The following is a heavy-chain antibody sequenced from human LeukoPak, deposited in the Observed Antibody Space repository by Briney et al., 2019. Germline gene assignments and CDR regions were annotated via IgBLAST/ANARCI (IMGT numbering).Heavy chain of an antibody. Sequence: SETLAHTCTVSGGSISSSSYYWGWIRQPPGKGLEWIGSIYYSGSTYYNPSLKSRVTISVDTSKNQFSLKLSSVTAADTAVYYCAREGDSWRYFDWSRRSFDYWGQGTLVTVSS. V-gene: IGHV4-39*07. CDR2: IYYSGST. J-gene: IGHJ4*02. CDR1: GGSISSSSYY. CDR3: AREGDSWRYFDWSRRSFDY. D-gene: IGHD3-9*01.